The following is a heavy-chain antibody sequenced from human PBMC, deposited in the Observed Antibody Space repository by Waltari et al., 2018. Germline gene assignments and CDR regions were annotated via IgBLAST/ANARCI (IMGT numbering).Heavy chain of an antibody. V-gene: IGHV4-34*01. Sequence: QVQLQQWGAGLLKPSETLSLTCAVYGGSFSGYYWSWIRPPPGKGREWIGEINHSGSTNYNPSLKSRVTISVDTSKNQFSLKLSSVTAADTAVYYCARGFANYDFWSGYPQRYFQHWGQGTLVTVSS. J-gene: IGHJ1*01. CDR1: GGSFSGYY. D-gene: IGHD3-3*01. CDR2: INHSGST. CDR3: ARGFANYDFWSGYPQRYFQH.